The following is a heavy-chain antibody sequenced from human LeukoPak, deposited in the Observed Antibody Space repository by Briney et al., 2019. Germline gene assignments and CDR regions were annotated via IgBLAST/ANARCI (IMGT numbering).Heavy chain of an antibody. D-gene: IGHD6-19*01. V-gene: IGHV4-34*01. Sequence: PSETLSLTCAVYGGSFSGYYWSWIRQPPGKGLEWIGEITHSGSTNYNPSLKSRVTISVDTSKNQFSLKLSSVTAADTAVYYCVATAVLAVAGTSIAYWGQGTLVTVSS. CDR1: GGSFSGYY. CDR2: ITHSGST. J-gene: IGHJ4*02. CDR3: VATAVLAVAGTSIAY.